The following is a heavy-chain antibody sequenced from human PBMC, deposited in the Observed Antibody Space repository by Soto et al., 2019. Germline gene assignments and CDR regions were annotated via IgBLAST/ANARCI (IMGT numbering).Heavy chain of an antibody. J-gene: IGHJ4*02. CDR2: INAGNGNT. CDR3: ARGPHSRSWPQIDY. V-gene: IGHV1-3*01. D-gene: IGHD6-13*01. CDR1: GYTFTSYA. Sequence: QVQLVQSGAEVKKPGASVKVSCKASGYTFTSYAMHWVRQAPGPRLEWMGWINAGNGNTKYSQKFQGSVPITRDTPASTAYMGLSSLRAEDTAVYYCARGPHSRSWPQIDYWGQGTLVTVSA.